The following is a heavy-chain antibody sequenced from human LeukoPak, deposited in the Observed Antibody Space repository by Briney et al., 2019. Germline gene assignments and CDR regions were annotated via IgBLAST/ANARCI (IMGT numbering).Heavy chain of an antibody. CDR2: ISYDGSNK. V-gene: IGHV3-30-3*01. Sequence: GGSLRLSCAASGFTFSSYAIHWVRQAPGKGLEWVAVISYDGSNKYYADSVKGRFTISRDNSKNTLYLQMNSLRAEDTAVYYCARPLHYYGSGSSLNYWGQGTLVTVSS. J-gene: IGHJ4*02. CDR3: ARPLHYYGSGSSLNY. CDR1: GFTFSSYA. D-gene: IGHD3-10*01.